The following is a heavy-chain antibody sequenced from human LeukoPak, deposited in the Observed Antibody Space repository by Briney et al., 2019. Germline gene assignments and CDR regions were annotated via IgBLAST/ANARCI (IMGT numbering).Heavy chain of an antibody. CDR3: ARQGWKRAFDI. V-gene: IGHV4-59*08. D-gene: IGHD1-1*01. Sequence: SETLSLTCTVSGGSLSSYYWSWIRQPSGKGLEWIGYIYYSGSTNYNPSLKSRVTISVDTSKNQFSLKLSSVTAADTAVYYCARQGWKRAFDIWGQGTMVTVSS. J-gene: IGHJ3*02. CDR2: IYYSGST. CDR1: GGSLSSYY.